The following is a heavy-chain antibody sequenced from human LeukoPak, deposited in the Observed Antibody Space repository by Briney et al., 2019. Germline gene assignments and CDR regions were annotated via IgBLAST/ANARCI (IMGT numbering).Heavy chain of an antibody. V-gene: IGHV3-23*01. CDR3: AKGIRSYSSSWFDY. CDR1: GFTFSSYS. CDR2: ISGSGGST. J-gene: IGHJ4*02. Sequence: GGSLRLSCAASGFTFSSYSMNWVRQAPGKGLEWVSAISGSGGSTYYADSVKGRFTISRDNSKNTLYLQMNSLRAEDTAVYYCAKGIRSYSSSWFDYWGQGTLVTVSS. D-gene: IGHD6-6*01.